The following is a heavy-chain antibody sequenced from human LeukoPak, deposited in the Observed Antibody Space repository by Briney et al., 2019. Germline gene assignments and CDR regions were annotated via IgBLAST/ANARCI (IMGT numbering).Heavy chain of an antibody. CDR3: ARARFLSSSIDI. D-gene: IGHD6-6*01. Sequence: SETLSLTCSVSGGSISNGGFYWSRIRQLPGKDLEWIGHIYYTGSTRYNPSLKSRVTISLDRSNTQYSLKLESVTAADTAVYYCARARFLSSSIDIQGQGTLVTVSS. CDR2: IYYTGST. V-gene: IGHV4-31*03. CDR1: GGSISNGGFY. J-gene: IGHJ3*02.